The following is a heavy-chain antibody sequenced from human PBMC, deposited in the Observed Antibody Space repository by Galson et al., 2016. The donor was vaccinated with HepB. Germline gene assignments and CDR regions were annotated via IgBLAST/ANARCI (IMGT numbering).Heavy chain of an antibody. Sequence: SLRLSCAASGFTFSNYAMTWVRQAPGKGLEWVSGISGSGANTHYANAVKGRFTISRDNSNNTLYLQMNSLRAEDTALYFCARYSNSWAPFDYWGQGRLVTVFS. V-gene: IGHV3-23*01. CDR3: ARYSNSWAPFDY. CDR1: GFTFSNYA. D-gene: IGHD6-13*01. J-gene: IGHJ4*02. CDR2: ISGSGANT.